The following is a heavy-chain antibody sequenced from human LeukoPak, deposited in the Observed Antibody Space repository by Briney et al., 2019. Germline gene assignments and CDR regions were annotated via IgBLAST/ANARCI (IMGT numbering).Heavy chain of an antibody. Sequence: ASVKVSCKASGGTFSSYAISWVRQAPGQGLEWMGRIIPILGIANYAQKFQGRVTITADKSTSTAYMELSSLRSEDTAVYYCAREMVRGVIIPKTKNWFDPWGQGTLVTVSS. D-gene: IGHD3-10*01. CDR1: GGTFSSYA. CDR2: IIPILGIA. J-gene: IGHJ5*02. V-gene: IGHV1-69*04. CDR3: AREMVRGVIIPKTKNWFDP.